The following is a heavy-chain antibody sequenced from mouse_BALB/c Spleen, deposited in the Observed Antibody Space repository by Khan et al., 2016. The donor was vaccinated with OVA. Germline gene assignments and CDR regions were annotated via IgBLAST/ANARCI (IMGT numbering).Heavy chain of an antibody. CDR1: GFSLTSYG. V-gene: IGHV2-6*02. Sequence: VQLQESGPGLVAPSQSLSITCTVSGFSLTSYGVHWVRQPPGKGLEWLVVIWSDGNTNYNSVLKSRLSISKDNSKSQAFLKMNSPQTDDTAIYYCARWFDGYSSLYAMDYWGQGTSVTVSS. D-gene: IGHD2-3*01. CDR2: IWSDGNT. CDR3: ARWFDGYSSLYAMDY. J-gene: IGHJ4*01.